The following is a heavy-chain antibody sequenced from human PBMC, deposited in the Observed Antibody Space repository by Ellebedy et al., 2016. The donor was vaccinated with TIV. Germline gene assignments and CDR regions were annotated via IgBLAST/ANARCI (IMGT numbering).Heavy chain of an antibody. V-gene: IGHV3-15*01. Sequence: GESLKISCAASGFSFSDAWMNWVRQAPGKGLEWVGRIKSKTDGGTADYAAPVRGRITISRDDSKNTLYLQMNSLQTEDTAVYSCTTRKSDSWGQGTLVTVSS. CDR2: IKSKTDGGTA. CDR1: GFSFSDAW. CDR3: TTRKSDS. J-gene: IGHJ4*02.